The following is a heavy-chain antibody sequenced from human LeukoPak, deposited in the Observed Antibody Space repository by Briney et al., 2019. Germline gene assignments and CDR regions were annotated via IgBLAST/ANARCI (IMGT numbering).Heavy chain of an antibody. CDR1: GGSISSYY. V-gene: IGHV4-59*01. Sequence: PSVTLSLTCTVSGGSISSYYWSWIRQPPGKGLEWIGYIYYRGSTNYNPSLKSRVTISVDTSKNQFSLKLSSVTAADMAVYYCAREGYCSGGSCYGWFDPWGQGTLVTVSS. CDR2: IYYRGST. CDR3: AREGYCSGGSCYGWFDP. J-gene: IGHJ5*02. D-gene: IGHD2-15*01.